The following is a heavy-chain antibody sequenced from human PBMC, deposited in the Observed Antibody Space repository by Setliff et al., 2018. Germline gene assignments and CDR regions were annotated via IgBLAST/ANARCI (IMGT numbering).Heavy chain of an antibody. CDR2: IYYSGST. J-gene: IGHJ4*02. Sequence: PSETLSLTCTVSGGSISGSSYYWGWIRQPPGKGLEWIGSIYYSGSTYYNPSLKSRVTISVDTSENQFSLKLSSVTAADTAVYYCASRATYYNFWSGYYLYWGQGTLVTVSS. D-gene: IGHD3-3*01. CDR3: ASRATYYNFWSGYYLY. V-gene: IGHV4-39*07. CDR1: GGSISGSSYY.